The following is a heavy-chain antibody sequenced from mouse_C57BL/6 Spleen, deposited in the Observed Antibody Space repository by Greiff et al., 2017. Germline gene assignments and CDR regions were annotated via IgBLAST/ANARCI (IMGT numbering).Heavy chain of an antibody. J-gene: IGHJ2*01. D-gene: IGHD3-3*01. CDR3: ARGDDY. V-gene: IGHV5-6*01. CDR2: ISSGGSYT. CDR1: GFTFSSYG. Sequence: EVNVVESGGDLVKPGGSLKLSCAASGFTFSSYGMSWVRQTPDKRLEWVATISSGGSYTYYPDSVKGRFTISRDNAKNTLYLQMSSLKSEDTAMYYCARGDDYWGQGTTLTVSS.